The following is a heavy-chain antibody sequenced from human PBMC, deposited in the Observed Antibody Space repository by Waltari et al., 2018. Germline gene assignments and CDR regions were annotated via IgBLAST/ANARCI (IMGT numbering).Heavy chain of an antibody. D-gene: IGHD3-16*01. J-gene: IGHJ4*02. CDR2: IILTSGTV. V-gene: IGHV1-69*01. CDR3: VRDRDCNNDDCYALFDY. CDR1: GSTFPTYA. Sequence: QVQLVQSGAEVKRPGSSVKVSCSASGSTFPTYAPGWVRQAPGLGLEWMGGIILTSGTVEYAQKFQGRVTITADESTSTAFMELSSLRSEDTAKYYCVRDRDCNNDDCYALFDYWGQGTQITVSS.